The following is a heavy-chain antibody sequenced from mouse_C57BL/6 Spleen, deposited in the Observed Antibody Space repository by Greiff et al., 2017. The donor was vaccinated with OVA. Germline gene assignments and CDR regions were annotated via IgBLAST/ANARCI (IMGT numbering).Heavy chain of an antibody. J-gene: IGHJ2*01. CDR1: GYTFTSYW. CDR3: ATGTYFGY. CDR2: IDPSDSYT. D-gene: IGHD4-1*01. Sequence: QVQLQQPGAELVMPGASVKLSCKASGYTFTSYWMHWVKQRPGQGLEWIGEIDPSDSYTNYNQKFQGKSTLTVDKSSSTAYMQLSSLTSEDSAVYYCATGTYFGYWGQGTTLTGSS. V-gene: IGHV1-69*01.